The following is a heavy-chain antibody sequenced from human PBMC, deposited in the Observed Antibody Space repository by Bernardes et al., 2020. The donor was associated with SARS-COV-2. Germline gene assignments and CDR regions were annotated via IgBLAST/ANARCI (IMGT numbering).Heavy chain of an antibody. D-gene: IGHD3-3*01. CDR3: AHRRPITIFGVVTPFFDP. CDR1: GFSLSTSGVG. J-gene: IGHJ5*02. V-gene: IGHV2-5*02. CDR2: IYWDDDK. Sequence: SGPTLVKPTQTLTLTCTFSGFSLSTSGVGVGWIRQPPGKALEWLALIYWDDDKRYSPSLKSRLTITKDTSKNQVVLTMTNMDPVDTATYYCAHRRPITIFGVVTPFFDPWGQGTLVTVSS.